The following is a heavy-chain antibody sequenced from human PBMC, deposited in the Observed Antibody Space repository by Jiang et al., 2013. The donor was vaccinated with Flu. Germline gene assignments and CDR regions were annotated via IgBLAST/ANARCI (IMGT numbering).Heavy chain of an antibody. Sequence: FTSYAMNWVRQAPGQGLEWMGWINTNTGNPTYAQGFTGRFVFSLDTSVSTAYLQISSLKAEDTAVYYCARDFGYLRYSSSPYNWFDPWGQGTLVTVSS. V-gene: IGHV7-4-1*02. CDR1: FTSYA. J-gene: IGHJ5*02. CDR3: ARDFGYLRYSSSPYNWFDP. CDR2: INTNTGNP. D-gene: IGHD6-6*01.